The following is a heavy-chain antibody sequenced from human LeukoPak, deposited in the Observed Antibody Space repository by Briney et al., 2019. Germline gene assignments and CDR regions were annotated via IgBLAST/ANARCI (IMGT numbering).Heavy chain of an antibody. CDR3: TWYYYDRFDP. CDR1: GFRFSVAW. V-gene: IGHV3-15*01. J-gene: IGHJ5*02. CDR2: IKRATEGGTT. D-gene: IGHD3-22*01. Sequence: PGGSLRLSCAASGFRFSVAWMSWVRQAPGRGLEYVGRIKRATEGGTTDYAAPVKGRFTISRDDSRNTLYLQMNSLKTEDTAVYYCTWYYYDRFDPWGPGALDTVSS.